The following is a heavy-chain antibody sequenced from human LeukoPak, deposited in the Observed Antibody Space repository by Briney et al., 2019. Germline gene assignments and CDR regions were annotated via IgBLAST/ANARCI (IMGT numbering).Heavy chain of an antibody. CDR3: ARGLEVVTAISQGWFDP. V-gene: IGHV3-30-3*01. CDR2: ISYDGSNK. D-gene: IGHD2-21*02. Sequence: GGSLRLSCAASGFTFSSYAMHWVRQAPGQGLEWVAVISYDGSNKYYADSVKGRFTISRDNSKNTLYLQMNSLRAEDTAVYYCARGLEVVTAISQGWFDPWGQGTLVTVSS. J-gene: IGHJ5*02. CDR1: GFTFSSYA.